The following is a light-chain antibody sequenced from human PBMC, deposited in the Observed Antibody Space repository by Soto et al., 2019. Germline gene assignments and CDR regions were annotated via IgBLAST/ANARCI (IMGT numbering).Light chain of an antibody. CDR1: QSVSSN. J-gene: IGKJ4*02. V-gene: IGKV3-15*01. CDR2: GAS. CDR3: QQYNNWHPLT. Sequence: EIVRTQSPATLSVSPGERATLSCRASQSVSSNLAWYQQKPGQAPRLLIYGASSRATGIPARFSGSGSGTEFTLTISSLQSEDFAVYYCQQYNNWHPLTFGGGTKVEIK.